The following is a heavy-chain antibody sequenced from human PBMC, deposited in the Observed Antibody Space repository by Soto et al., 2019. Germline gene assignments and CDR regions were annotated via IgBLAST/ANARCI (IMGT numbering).Heavy chain of an antibody. V-gene: IGHV2-26*01. CDR3: ARMDGDYNYYGLDV. D-gene: IGHD4-17*01. CDR2: FFSDAER. Sequence: QVTLKESGPVLVKPTETLTLTCSVSGFSLTNGRMGVSWIRQPPGKALEWLAHFFSDAERSYSTSMQSRLNMYKDSAGSQVVLTMTNMAPADTATDFWARMDGDYNYYGLDVWGHGIAVTVSS. J-gene: IGHJ6*02. CDR1: GFSLTNGRMG.